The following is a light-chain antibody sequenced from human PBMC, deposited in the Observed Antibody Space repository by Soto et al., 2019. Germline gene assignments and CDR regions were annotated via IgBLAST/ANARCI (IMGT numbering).Light chain of an antibody. CDR3: SSYTCSNTLL. J-gene: IGLJ2*01. CDR2: EVS. CDR1: SSDVGSYNR. V-gene: IGLV2-18*02. Sequence: QSALTQPPSVSGSPGQSVSISCTGTSSDVGSYNRVSWYQQPPGTAPKLMIYEVSNRPSGVPDRFSGSKSGNTASLTISGLQAEDEADYYCSSYTCSNTLLFGGGTKVTVL.